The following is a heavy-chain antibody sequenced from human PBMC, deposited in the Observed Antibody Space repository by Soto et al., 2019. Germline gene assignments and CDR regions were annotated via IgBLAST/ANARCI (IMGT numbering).Heavy chain of an antibody. Sequence: SVKTSCKAPGYPLTNYGVTLVRQAPGQGLEWMGWISAYTDNPNYAQKFKGRVTTTIDTSTTTAYIDMRSLTSDDTAVYYWARVIPGAEAWFGPWGQGTLVTVSS. CDR1: GYPLTNYG. D-gene: IGHD2-2*01. CDR3: ARVIPGAEAWFGP. J-gene: IGHJ5*02. V-gene: IGHV1-18*01. CDR2: ISAYTDNP.